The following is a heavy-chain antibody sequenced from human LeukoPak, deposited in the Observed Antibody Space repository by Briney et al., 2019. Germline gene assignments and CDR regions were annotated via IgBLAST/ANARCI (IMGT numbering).Heavy chain of an antibody. J-gene: IGHJ4*02. CDR1: GGSISTYY. Sequence: SGTLSLACTVSGGSISTYYLSWLRQPPGKGLEWIGYIYYSGSINYNPSLKSRVTISVDTSKNQFSLKLSSVTAADTAVYYCARSRGYSYGTSFLDYWGQGTLVTVSS. CDR2: IYYSGSI. CDR3: ARSRGYSYGTSFLDY. D-gene: IGHD5-18*01. V-gene: IGHV4-59*08.